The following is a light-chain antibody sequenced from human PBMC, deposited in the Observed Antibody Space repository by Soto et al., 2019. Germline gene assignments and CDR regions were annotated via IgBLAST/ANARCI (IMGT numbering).Light chain of an antibody. V-gene: IGKV1-5*03. CDR3: QQYNSYSLT. J-gene: IGKJ1*01. Sequence: DIQMTQSPSTLSASVGDRVTITCRASQSISSWLAWYQQKPGKAPKLLIYKASSLESGVPSRFSGSGSGTDFTLTISCLQSEDFATYYCQQYNSYSLTFGQGTKVDIK. CDR1: QSISSW. CDR2: KAS.